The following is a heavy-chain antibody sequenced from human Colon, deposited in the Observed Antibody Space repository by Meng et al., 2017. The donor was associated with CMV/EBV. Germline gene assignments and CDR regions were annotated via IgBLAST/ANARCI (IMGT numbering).Heavy chain of an antibody. Sequence: QVQLVQSGAEVKKPGAAVEVSCKSSGYSFTSYAINWVRQAPGQGLEWMGWISTHNGDTNYAQKFQGRVTMTRDTAINTAYMELSSLRSEDTAVYYCATSFYGGLPWGQGTRVTGAS. CDR2: ISTHNGDT. CDR3: ATSFYGGLP. D-gene: IGHD2/OR15-2a*01. J-gene: IGHJ5*02. CDR1: GYSFTSYA. V-gene: IGHV1-18*01.